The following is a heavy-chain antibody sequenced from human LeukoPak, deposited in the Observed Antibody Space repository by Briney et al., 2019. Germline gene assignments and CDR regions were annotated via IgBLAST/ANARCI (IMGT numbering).Heavy chain of an antibody. J-gene: IGHJ5*02. CDR3: ARGRGSSGYYHEGEWFDP. CDR2: IFYSGST. CDR1: GGSITPYY. D-gene: IGHD3-22*01. Sequence: SETLSLTCSVSGGSITPYYWNWIRQPPGKGLEWIGYIFYSGSTNFNPSLKSRVTMSVDTSKNQFSLNLSSVTAADTAVYYCARGRGSSGYYHEGEWFDPWGQGTLVTVSS. V-gene: IGHV4-59*01.